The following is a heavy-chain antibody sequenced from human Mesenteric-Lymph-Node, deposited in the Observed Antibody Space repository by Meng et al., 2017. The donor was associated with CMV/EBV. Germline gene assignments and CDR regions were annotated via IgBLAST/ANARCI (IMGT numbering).Heavy chain of an antibody. CDR3: VRQKDDAFDV. CDR1: GDSVSSNSVA. J-gene: IGHJ3*01. Sequence: SETLSLTCAISGDSVSSNSVAWNWIRQSPSRGLEWLGRTYSRSRWYNDYQISVKSRLIINPDTTNNQFSLHLKSVTPDDAALYYCVRQKDDAFDVWDQGTMVTVSS. V-gene: IGHV6-1*01. CDR2: TYSRSRWYN.